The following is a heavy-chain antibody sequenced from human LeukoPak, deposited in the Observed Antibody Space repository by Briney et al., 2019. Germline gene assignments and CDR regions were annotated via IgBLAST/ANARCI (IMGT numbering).Heavy chain of an antibody. Sequence: GASVKVSCKASGYTFTTYYMHWVRQAPGQGLEWMGTINPSIGSTSYAQKFQGRVTMTRDTSTSTVYMELSSLRSEDTAVYNCARGLSTHGWLLGDYWGQGTLVTVSS. V-gene: IGHV1-46*01. CDR3: ARGLSTHGWLLGDY. CDR2: INPSIGST. D-gene: IGHD3-22*01. CDR1: GYTFTTYY. J-gene: IGHJ4*02.